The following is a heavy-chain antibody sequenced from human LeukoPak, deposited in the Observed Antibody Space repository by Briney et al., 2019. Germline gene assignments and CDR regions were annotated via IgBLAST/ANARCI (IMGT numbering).Heavy chain of an antibody. CDR1: GGSISSYY. CDR3: ARQSVLQGSSWYDY. D-gene: IGHD6-13*01. Sequence: SETLSLTCTVSGGSISSYYWSWIRQPPGKGLEWIGYIYYSGSTNYNPSLKSRVTISVDTSKNQFSLKLSSVTAADTAVYYCARQSVLQGSSWYDYWGQGTLVTVSS. V-gene: IGHV4-59*08. J-gene: IGHJ4*02. CDR2: IYYSGST.